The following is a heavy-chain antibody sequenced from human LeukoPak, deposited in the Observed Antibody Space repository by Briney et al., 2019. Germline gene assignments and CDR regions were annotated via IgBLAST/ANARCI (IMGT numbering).Heavy chain of an antibody. J-gene: IGHJ4*02. CDR1: GYLFHNYG. CDR3: ARDTGQWGYYDSRGHFRDF. Sequence: ASVKVSCKASGYLFHNYGFSWVRQAPGQGLEWMGWISPYNGNTKYAQELQGRVTMSTDTSTNTAYMELRSLRSDDTAVYFCARDTGQWGYYDSRGHFRDFWGQGTLVTVSS. D-gene: IGHD3-22*01. V-gene: IGHV1-18*01. CDR2: ISPYNGNT.